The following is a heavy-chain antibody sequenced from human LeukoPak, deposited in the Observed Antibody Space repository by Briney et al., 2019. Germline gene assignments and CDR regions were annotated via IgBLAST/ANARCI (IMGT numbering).Heavy chain of an antibody. Sequence: SETLSLTCTVSGGSISSYYWSWIRQPAGKGLEWIGRIYTSGSTNYNPSLKSRVTISVDKSKNQFSLKLSSVTAADTAVYYCASLYSSSSRADYWGQGTLVTVSS. V-gene: IGHV4-4*07. CDR2: IYTSGST. CDR3: ASLYSSSSRADY. CDR1: GGSISSYY. J-gene: IGHJ4*02. D-gene: IGHD6-6*01.